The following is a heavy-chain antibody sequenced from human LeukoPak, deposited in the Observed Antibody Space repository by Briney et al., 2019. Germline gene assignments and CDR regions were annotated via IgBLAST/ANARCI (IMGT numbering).Heavy chain of an antibody. Sequence: PSETLSLTCTVSDGSFSSYYWGWIRQPPGKGLEWIGYNYYSGSTNYNPSLKSRTTISVDASKSQFSLRLSSVTAADTAVYYCATVPPTVNAGRYYYCYMDVWGKGTTVTVSS. D-gene: IGHD4-17*01. V-gene: IGHV4-59*01. CDR2: NYYSGST. CDR1: DGSFSSYY. CDR3: ATVPPTVNAGRYYYCYMDV. J-gene: IGHJ6*03.